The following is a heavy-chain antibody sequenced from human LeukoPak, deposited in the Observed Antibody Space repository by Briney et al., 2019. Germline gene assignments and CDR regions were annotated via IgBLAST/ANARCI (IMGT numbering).Heavy chain of an antibody. CDR3: AIDVDIVAIDAFDI. J-gene: IGHJ3*02. CDR1: GYTFNGYY. Sequence: ASVKVSCKASGYTFNGYYIHWVRQAPGQGLEWMGWINPNSGGTNYAQKFQGRVTMTRDTSISTAYMELSRLRSDDTAVYYCAIDVDIVAIDAFDIWGQGTMVTVSS. D-gene: IGHD5-12*01. V-gene: IGHV1-2*02. CDR2: INPNSGGT.